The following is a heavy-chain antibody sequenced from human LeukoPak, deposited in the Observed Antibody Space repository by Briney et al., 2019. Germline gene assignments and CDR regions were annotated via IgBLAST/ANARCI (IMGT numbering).Heavy chain of an antibody. J-gene: IGHJ2*01. V-gene: IGHV4-38-2*01. Sequence: SETLSLTCAVSGYSISSGYYWGWIRQPPGKGLEWIGSIYHSGSTYYNPSLKSRVTMSVEKSKNQFSLKLSSVTAADTAVYYCARWAYGDYWYFDLWGRGTLVTVSS. CDR1: GYSISSGYY. CDR3: ARWAYGDYWYFDL. CDR2: IYHSGST. D-gene: IGHD4/OR15-4a*01.